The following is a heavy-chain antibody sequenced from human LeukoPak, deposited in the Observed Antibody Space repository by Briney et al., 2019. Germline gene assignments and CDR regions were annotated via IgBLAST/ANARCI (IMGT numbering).Heavy chain of an antibody. CDR3: TVFGHDY. CDR1: GFTLSNAW. Sequence: GGSLRLSCAASGFTLSNAWMNWVRQAPSKGLEWVGLIKSKANGETRDYAAPVKGRFTISRDDSDNTLYLQMNSLKTEDTAVYYCTVFGHDYWGQGTLVTVSP. V-gene: IGHV3-15*01. J-gene: IGHJ4*02. D-gene: IGHD3-10*02. CDR2: IKSKANGETR.